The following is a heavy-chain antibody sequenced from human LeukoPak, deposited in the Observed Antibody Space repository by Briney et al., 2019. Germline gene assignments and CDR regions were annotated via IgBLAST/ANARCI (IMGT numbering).Heavy chain of an antibody. V-gene: IGHV3-48*04. Sequence: GGSLRLSCAASGFTFSSYSMNSVRQAQGKGLEWVSYISSSSSTIYYADSVKGRFTISRDNSKNTLFLQMNSLRAEDTALYYCAQVTCPGVSCPNYYYGMDVWGQGTTVTVSS. J-gene: IGHJ6*02. CDR1: GFTFSSYS. CDR3: AQVTCPGVSCPNYYYGMDV. CDR2: ISSSSSTI. D-gene: IGHD2-8*02.